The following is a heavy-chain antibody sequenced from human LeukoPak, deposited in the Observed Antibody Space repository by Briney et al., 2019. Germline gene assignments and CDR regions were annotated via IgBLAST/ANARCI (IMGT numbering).Heavy chain of an antibody. CDR1: GGSISSSSYY. V-gene: IGHV4-30-4*01. CDR2: IYYSGST. CDR3: ASRYCSGGSCYSGYYYYYGMDV. Sequence: SETLPLTCTVSGGSISSSSYYWSWIRQPPGKGLEWIGYIYYSGSTYYNPPLKSRVTISVDTSKNQFSLKLSSVTAADTAVYYCASRYCSGGSCYSGYYYYYGMDVWGQGTTVTVSS. D-gene: IGHD2-15*01. J-gene: IGHJ6*02.